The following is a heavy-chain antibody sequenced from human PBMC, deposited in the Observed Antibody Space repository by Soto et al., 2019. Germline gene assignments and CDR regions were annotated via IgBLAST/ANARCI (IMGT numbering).Heavy chain of an antibody. Sequence: GGSLRLSCAASGFTSDDHGMHWVRQAPGKGLEWVSGLIWNNGNTGYADSVKGRFTISRDNAKNSLYLQMNSLRVEDTAFYYCVKDIEPGGAAYWSQGTLVTVSS. CDR3: VKDIEPGGAAY. CDR2: LIWNNGNT. V-gene: IGHV3-9*02. J-gene: IGHJ4*02. D-gene: IGHD3-16*01. CDR1: GFTSDDHG.